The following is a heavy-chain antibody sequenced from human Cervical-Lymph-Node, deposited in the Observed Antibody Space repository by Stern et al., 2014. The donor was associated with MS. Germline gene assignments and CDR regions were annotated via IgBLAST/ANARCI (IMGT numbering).Heavy chain of an antibody. CDR1: GGTFSSSYA. Sequence: QVQLGQSGAEVKKPGSSLNVSCTTSGGTFSSSYAITWMRQPPGRRPEWMGRIITILGLANYAQKFQGRVTITADTSTSATYMELGSLRSEDTAVYYCARGVGSNRAAATLHNLFDPWGQGTLVTVSS. D-gene: IGHD2-15*01. CDR2: IITILGLA. J-gene: IGHJ5*02. V-gene: IGHV1-69*09. CDR3: ARGVGSNRAAATLHNLFDP.